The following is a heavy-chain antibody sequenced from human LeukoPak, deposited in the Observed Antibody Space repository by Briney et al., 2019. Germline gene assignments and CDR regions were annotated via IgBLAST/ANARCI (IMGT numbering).Heavy chain of an antibody. V-gene: IGHV3-30*18. CDR3: AKEGSNGDFDY. CDR1: GFTFSSYD. CDR2: ISYDGSNK. Sequence: GGSLRLSCAASGFTFSSYDMHWVRQAPGKGLEWVTVISYDGSNKYYGDSVKGRFAISRDNSKNTLYLKMNSLRAEDTAVYYCAKEGSNGDFDYWGQGTLVTVSS. J-gene: IGHJ4*02. D-gene: IGHD1-26*01.